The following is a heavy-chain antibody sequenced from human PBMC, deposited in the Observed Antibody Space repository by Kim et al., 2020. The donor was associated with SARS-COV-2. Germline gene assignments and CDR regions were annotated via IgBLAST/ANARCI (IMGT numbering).Heavy chain of an antibody. CDR3: ARSAKPLLWFGEFLMVGRTGSTDNFDY. CDR2: MNPNSGNT. J-gene: IGHJ4*02. Sequence: ASVKVSCKASGYTFTSYDINWVRQATGQGLEWMGWMNPNSGNTGYAQKFQGRVTMTRNTSISTAYMELSSLRSEDTAVYYCARSAKPLLWFGEFLMVGRTGSTDNFDYWGQGTLVTVSS. V-gene: IGHV1-8*01. D-gene: IGHD3-10*01. CDR1: GYTFTSYD.